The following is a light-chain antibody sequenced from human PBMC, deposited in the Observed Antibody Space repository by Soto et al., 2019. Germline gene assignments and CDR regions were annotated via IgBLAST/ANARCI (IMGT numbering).Light chain of an antibody. CDR1: SSDVGGYNY. Sequence: QSVLTQPASVSGSHVQAITISCPGTSSDVGGYNYVSWYQQHPGKAPKLMIYDVSNRPSGVSNRFSGSKSGNTASLTISGLQAEDEADYYCSSYTSPRVFGTGTKVTV. CDR2: DVS. J-gene: IGLJ1*01. CDR3: SSYTSPRV. V-gene: IGLV2-14*01.